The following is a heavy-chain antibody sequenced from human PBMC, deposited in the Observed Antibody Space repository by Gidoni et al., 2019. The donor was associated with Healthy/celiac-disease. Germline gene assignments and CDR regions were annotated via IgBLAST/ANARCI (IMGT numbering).Heavy chain of an antibody. J-gene: IGHJ6*02. CDR1: GYTFTGYY. CDR2: INPNSGGT. V-gene: IGHV1-2*02. D-gene: IGHD2-2*01. Sequence: QVQLVQSGAEVKKPGASVKVSCKASGYTFTGYYMHWVRQAPGQGLEWMGWINPNSGGTNYAQKFQGRVTMTRDTSISTAYMELSRLRSDDTAVYYCARTLIVVVPAAKVYYYYYGMDVWGQGTTVTVSS. CDR3: ARTLIVVVPAAKVYYYYYGMDV.